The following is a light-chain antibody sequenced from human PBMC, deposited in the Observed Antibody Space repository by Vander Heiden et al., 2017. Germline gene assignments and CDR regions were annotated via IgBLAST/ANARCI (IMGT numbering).Light chain of an antibody. J-gene: IGKJ1*01. CDR2: GAG. Sequence: EIVLTQSPGTLSLSPGERATLSCRASQTISRAYIAWYQQKPGQAPRLLIYGAGSRATGIPDRFSGSGSGTDFTLTISRLEPEDFAVYYCQQYGTSPPWTFGQGTKVENK. CDR1: QTISRAY. V-gene: IGKV3-20*01. CDR3: QQYGTSPPWT.